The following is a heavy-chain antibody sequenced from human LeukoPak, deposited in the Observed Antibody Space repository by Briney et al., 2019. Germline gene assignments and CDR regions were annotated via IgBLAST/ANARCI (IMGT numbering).Heavy chain of an antibody. J-gene: IGHJ2*01. V-gene: IGHV3-23*01. D-gene: IGHD3-9*01. CDR1: GFTFSSYA. CDR3: ARDYDILTGQGRCFDL. CDR2: ISGSGGST. Sequence: GGSLRLSCAASGFTFSSYAMSWVRQAPGKGLEWVSAISGSGGSTYYADSVKGRLTISRDNSKNTLYLQMNSLRAEDTAVYYCARDYDILTGQGRCFDLWGRGTLVTVSS.